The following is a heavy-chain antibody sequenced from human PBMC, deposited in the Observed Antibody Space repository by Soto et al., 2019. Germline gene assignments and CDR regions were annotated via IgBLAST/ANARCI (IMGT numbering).Heavy chain of an antibody. CDR3: ARGLEWPNYMDV. Sequence: EVQLVESGGGLVKPGGSPRLSCAASGFTFSSYSMNWVRQAPGKGLEWVSSISSSSSYINYADSLQGRFTISRDNARNSLYLQMNSLRAEDTAVYYCARGLEWPNYMDVWGKGTTVTVSS. D-gene: IGHD3-3*01. CDR2: ISSSSSYI. CDR1: GFTFSSYS. J-gene: IGHJ6*03. V-gene: IGHV3-21*01.